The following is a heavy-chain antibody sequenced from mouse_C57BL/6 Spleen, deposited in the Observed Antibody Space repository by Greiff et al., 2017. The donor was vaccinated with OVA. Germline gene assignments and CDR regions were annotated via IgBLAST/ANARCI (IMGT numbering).Heavy chain of an antibody. V-gene: IGHV1-50*01. Sequence: QVQLQQPGAELVKPGASVKLSCKASGYTFTSYWMQWVKQRPGQGLEWIGEIDPSDSYTNYNQKFKGKATLTVDTSSSTAYMQLRILTSEDSAVYYCARVYDLSYYFDYWGQGTTLTVSS. CDR2: IDPSDSYT. CDR3: ARVYDLSYYFDY. D-gene: IGHD2-10*02. J-gene: IGHJ2*01. CDR1: GYTFTSYW.